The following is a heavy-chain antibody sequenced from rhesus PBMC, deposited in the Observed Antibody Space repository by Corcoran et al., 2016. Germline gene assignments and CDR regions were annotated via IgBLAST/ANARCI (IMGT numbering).Heavy chain of an antibody. CDR1: GGSISDSYR. CDR3: AGRSGREARAFDF. CDR2: IYGSSTST. V-gene: IGHV4S10*01. Sequence: QVQLQESGPGVVKPSETLSLTCAVSGGSISDSYRWSWIRQPPGKGLVWIGYIYGSSTSTNYNPSLKSRVTMSKDTAKNQFSLKLSSVTAADTAVYYCAGRSGREARAFDFWGQGLRVTVSS. J-gene: IGHJ3*01. D-gene: IGHD3-16*01.